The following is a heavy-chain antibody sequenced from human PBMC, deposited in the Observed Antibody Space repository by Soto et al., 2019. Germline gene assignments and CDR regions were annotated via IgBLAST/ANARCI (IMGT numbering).Heavy chain of an antibody. V-gene: IGHV3-23*01. Sequence: PGGSLRLSCAASGFTFSSYAMSWVRQAPGKGLEWVSAISGSGGSTYYADSVKGRFTISRDNSKNTLYLQMNSLRAEDTAVYYCSAGVGAAAGWATFDYWGQGTLVTVSS. CDR2: ISGSGGST. J-gene: IGHJ4*02. CDR1: GFTFSSYA. CDR3: SAGVGAAAGWATFDY. D-gene: IGHD6-13*01.